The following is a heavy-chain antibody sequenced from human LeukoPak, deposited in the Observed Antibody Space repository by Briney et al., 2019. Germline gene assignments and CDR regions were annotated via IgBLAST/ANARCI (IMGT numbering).Heavy chain of an antibody. V-gene: IGHV3-30*18. Sequence: GGSLRLSCAASGFTFSSYGMHWVRQAPGKGLEWVAVISYDGRNKYYADSVKGRFTISRDNSKNTLYLQMNSLRAEDTAVYYCAKDLQLGGFDYWGQGTLVTVSS. D-gene: IGHD3-10*01. CDR2: ISYDGRNK. CDR3: AKDLQLGGFDY. CDR1: GFTFSSYG. J-gene: IGHJ4*02.